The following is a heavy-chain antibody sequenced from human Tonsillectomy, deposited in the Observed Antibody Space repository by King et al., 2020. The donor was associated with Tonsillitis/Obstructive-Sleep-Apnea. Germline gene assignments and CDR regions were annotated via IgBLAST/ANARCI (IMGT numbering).Heavy chain of an antibody. CDR2: ISGDGGST. V-gene: IGHV3-43*02. J-gene: IGHJ4*02. CDR1: GFTFDDYA. Sequence: VQLVESGGGVVQPGGSPRLSCAASGFTFDDYAMHWVRQAPGKGLEWVSLISGDGGSTYYADSVKGRFTISRDNSKNSLYLQMNSLRTEDTALYYCAKVRVGTTYFDSLQIDYWGQGTLVTVS. D-gene: IGHD3-9*01. CDR3: AKVRVGTTYFDSLQIDY.